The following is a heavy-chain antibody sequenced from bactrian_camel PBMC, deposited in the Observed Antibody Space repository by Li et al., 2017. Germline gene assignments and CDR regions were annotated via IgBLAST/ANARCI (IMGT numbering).Heavy chain of an antibody. Sequence: HVQLVESGGGSVQSGGSLTLSCVLSGAPYMSHCMGWVRQAPGKEREGVAVIDSDGSTAYADSVKGRCTISRDNAKNTVYLQMHSLEPDDTAMYYCAAVRSYSQRCLLYESTYWGQGTQVTVS. V-gene: IGHV3S9*01. J-gene: IGHJ4*01. CDR2: IDSDGST. CDR1: GAPYMSHC. CDR3: AAVRSYSQRCLLYESTY.